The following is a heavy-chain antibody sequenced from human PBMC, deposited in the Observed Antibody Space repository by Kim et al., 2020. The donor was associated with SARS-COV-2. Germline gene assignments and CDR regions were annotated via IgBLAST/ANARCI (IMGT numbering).Heavy chain of an antibody. J-gene: IGHJ4*02. CDR3: ARGDSGYDLGGFDY. V-gene: IGHV3-48*04. CDR2: ISSSSTI. CDR1: GFTFSSYS. D-gene: IGHD5-12*01. Sequence: GGSLRLSCAASGFTFSSYSMNWVRQAPGKGLEWVSYISSSSTIYYADSVKGRFTISRDNAKNSLYLQMNSLRAEDTAVYYCARGDSGYDLGGFDYWGQGT.